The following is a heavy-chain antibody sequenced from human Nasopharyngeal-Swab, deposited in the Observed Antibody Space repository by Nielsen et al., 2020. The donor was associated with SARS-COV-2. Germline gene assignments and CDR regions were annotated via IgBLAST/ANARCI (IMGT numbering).Heavy chain of an antibody. CDR3: ARQIPEIRYYYYYMDV. Sequence: WIRQPPGKGLEWIGSSEKRGRSEENKGLKSRVKISVDTSKNQFSLKLSSVTAADTAVYYCARQIPEIRYYYYYMDVWGKGTTVTVSS. CDR2: SEKRGRS. V-gene: IGHV4-39*01. D-gene: IGHD1-14*01. J-gene: IGHJ6*03.